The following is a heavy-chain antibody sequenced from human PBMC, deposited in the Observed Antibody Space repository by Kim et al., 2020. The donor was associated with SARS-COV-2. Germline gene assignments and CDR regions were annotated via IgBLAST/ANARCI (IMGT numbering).Heavy chain of an antibody. CDR2: IKSKTDGGTT. CDR3: TTGGKYYGSGTSAGY. D-gene: IGHD3-10*01. V-gene: IGHV3-15*01. Sequence: GGSLRLSCAASGFTFSNAWMSWVRQAPGKGLEWVGRIKSKTDGGTTDYAAPVKGRFTISRDDSKNTLYLQMNSLKTEDTAVYYCTTGGKYYGSGTSAGYWGQGTLVTVSS. CDR1: GFTFSNAW. J-gene: IGHJ4*02.